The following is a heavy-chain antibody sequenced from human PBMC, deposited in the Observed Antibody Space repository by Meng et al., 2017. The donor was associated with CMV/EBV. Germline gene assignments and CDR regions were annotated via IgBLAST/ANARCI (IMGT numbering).Heavy chain of an antibody. Sequence: GSLSLSCTVSGGSTYSSTFYWGWIRQPPGKGLEWIGSIYFGGNTYYNPSLKSRVTISIDTSKNQFSLRLSSVTAADTAVYYCARDIGGRRIAARPDYWGQGTLVTVSS. D-gene: IGHD6-6*01. V-gene: IGHV4-39*07. CDR3: ARDIGGRRIAARPDY. CDR1: GGSTYSSTFY. J-gene: IGHJ4*02. CDR2: IYFGGNT.